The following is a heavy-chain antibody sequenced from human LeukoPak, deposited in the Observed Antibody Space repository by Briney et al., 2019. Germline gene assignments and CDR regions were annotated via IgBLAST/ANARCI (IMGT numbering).Heavy chain of an antibody. D-gene: IGHD2-2*01. J-gene: IGHJ4*02. V-gene: IGHV1-18*01. CDR3: ARGGDIVVVPAAISFDY. Sequence: KFQGRVSVTTDTSTSTAYMELRSLRSDDTAVYYCARGGDIVVVPAAISFDYWGQGTLVTVSS.